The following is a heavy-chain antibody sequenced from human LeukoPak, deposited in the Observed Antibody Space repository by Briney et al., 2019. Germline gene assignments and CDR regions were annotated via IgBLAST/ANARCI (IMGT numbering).Heavy chain of an antibody. CDR3: ARQRNFDI. CDR1: GYTFTSYW. J-gene: IGHJ3*02. V-gene: IGHV5-51*01. CDR2: LYPGSSDT. Sequence: GESLKISCKASGYTFTSYWIGWVRQMPGKGLEWMGGLYPGSSDTRYSPSFQGQVTISADKSITTAYLQWNSLKASDTAMYYCARQRNFDIWGQGTMVTVSS.